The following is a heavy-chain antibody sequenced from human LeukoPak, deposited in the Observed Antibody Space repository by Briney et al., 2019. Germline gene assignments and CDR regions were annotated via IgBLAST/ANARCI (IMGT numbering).Heavy chain of an antibody. Sequence: PGGSLRLSCAASGFTFSSYSMNWVRQAPGKGLEWVSYISSSSSTIYYADSVKGRVTISRDNAKNSLYLQMNSLRAEDTAVYYCARDRGSSWRFDWGQGTLVTVSS. CDR2: ISSSSSTI. D-gene: IGHD6-13*01. CDR3: ARDRGSSWRFD. J-gene: IGHJ4*02. V-gene: IGHV3-48*01. CDR1: GFTFSSYS.